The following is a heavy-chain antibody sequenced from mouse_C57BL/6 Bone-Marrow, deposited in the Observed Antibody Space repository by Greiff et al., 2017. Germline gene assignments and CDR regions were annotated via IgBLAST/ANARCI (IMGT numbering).Heavy chain of an antibody. Sequence: EVQRVESGGGLVQSGRSLRLSCATSGFTFSDFYMEWVRQAPGKGLEWIAASRNKANDYTTEYSASVKGRFIVSRDTSQSILYLQMNALRAEDTAIYYCARDTNWSWCAYWGQGTLVTVSA. J-gene: IGHJ3*01. CDR3: ARDTNWSWCAY. D-gene: IGHD4-1*01. CDR1: GFTFSDFY. CDR2: SRNKANDYTT. V-gene: IGHV7-1*01.